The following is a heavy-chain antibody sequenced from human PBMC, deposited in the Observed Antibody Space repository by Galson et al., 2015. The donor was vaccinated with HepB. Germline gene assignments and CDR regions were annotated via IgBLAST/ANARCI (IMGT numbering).Heavy chain of an antibody. V-gene: IGHV3-64*01. D-gene: IGHD3-3*01. J-gene: IGHJ6*02. CDR1: GFTFSSYW. Sequence: SLRLSCAASGFTFSSYWMHWVRQAPGKGLEYVSAISSNGGSTYYANSVKGRFTISRDNSKNTLYLQMGSLRAEDMAVYYCARGNVLRFLEWLSPTRDYGMDVWGQGTTVTVSS. CDR2: ISSNGGST. CDR3: ARGNVLRFLEWLSPTRDYGMDV.